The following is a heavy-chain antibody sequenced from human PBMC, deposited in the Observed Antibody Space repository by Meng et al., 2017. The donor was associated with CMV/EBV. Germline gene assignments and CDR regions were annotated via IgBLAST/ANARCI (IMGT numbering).Heavy chain of an antibody. V-gene: IGHV1-69*10. Sequence: VKVSCKASGGTFSSYAISWVRQAPGQGLEWMGGIIPILGIANYAQKFQGRVTITADKSTSTAYMELSSLRSEDTAVCYCARVLPWGRQAGYSSSWPYYYGMDVWGQGTTVTVSS. CDR3: ARVLPWGRQAGYSSSWPYYYGMDV. D-gene: IGHD6-13*01. CDR2: IIPILGIA. CDR1: GGTFSSYA. J-gene: IGHJ6*02.